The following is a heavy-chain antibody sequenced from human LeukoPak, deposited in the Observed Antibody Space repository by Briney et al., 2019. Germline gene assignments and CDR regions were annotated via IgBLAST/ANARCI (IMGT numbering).Heavy chain of an antibody. CDR3: ARVTGSFYYYYYMDV. CDR2: ISYSGST. J-gene: IGHJ6*03. V-gene: IGHV4-39*07. CDR1: GGSIRSSSYY. Sequence: SETLSLTCTVSGGSIRSSSYYWGWIRQPPGKGLEWIGSISYSGSTYYNPSLKSRVTISLDTSKNQFSLKLTSVTAADTAVHYCARVTGSFYYYYYMDVWGKGTTVTVSS. D-gene: IGHD3-10*01.